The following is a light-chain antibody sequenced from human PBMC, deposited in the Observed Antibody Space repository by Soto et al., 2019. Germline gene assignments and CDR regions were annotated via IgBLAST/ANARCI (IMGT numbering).Light chain of an antibody. Sequence: QSVLTQPASVSGSSGQSVTISCTGTSSDIGGYRYVSWYQQRPGKAPKLMIHDVTNRPSGVSDRFSGSKSGNTASLTISGLQAEDEADYYCTSYTSDSSVIFGGGTKLTVL. V-gene: IGLV2-14*03. CDR1: SSDIGGYRY. CDR3: TSYTSDSSVI. CDR2: DVT. J-gene: IGLJ2*01.